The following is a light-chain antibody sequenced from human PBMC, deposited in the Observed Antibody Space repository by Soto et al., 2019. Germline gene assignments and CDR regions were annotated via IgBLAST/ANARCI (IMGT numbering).Light chain of an antibody. CDR3: SSKTSSRTTFL. V-gene: IGLV2-14*01. CDR2: EVN. CDR1: SSDVGGYNY. Sequence: QSALTQPASVSGSPGQSTTISCTGTSSDVGGYNYVSWYQQHPGNAPRLMIYEVNNRPSGVPNRFSGSKSGNTASLTISGLQAEDEADYYCSSKTSSRTTFLFGNGTKVTV. J-gene: IGLJ1*01.